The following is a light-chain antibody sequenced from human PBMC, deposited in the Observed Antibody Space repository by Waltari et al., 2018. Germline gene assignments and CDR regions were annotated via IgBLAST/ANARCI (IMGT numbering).Light chain of an antibody. J-gene: IGLJ1*01. CDR3: FSYAGSYTGG. Sequence: QSALTQPRSVSGSPGQSVTISCTGTSSDVGGYNFVSWYQQHPGKVPKLMIYDVNKRPSGVPDRCSGSKSGTTASLTISGLQAEDEADYYCFSYAGSYTGGFATGTRVTVL. CDR2: DVN. CDR1: SSDVGGYNF. V-gene: IGLV2-11*01.